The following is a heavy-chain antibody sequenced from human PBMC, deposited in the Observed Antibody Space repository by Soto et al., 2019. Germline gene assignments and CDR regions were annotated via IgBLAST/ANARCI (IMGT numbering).Heavy chain of an antibody. J-gene: IGHJ6*02. V-gene: IGHV1-69*13. D-gene: IGHD5-12*01. CDR3: ARGRGYSGDDHYYYFDMDV. CDR1: GGTFNNYP. CDR2: SIPIFGTA. Sequence: SVKVSCKASGGTFNNYPITWVRQAPGQGLEWMGGSIPIFGTANYAQKFQGRVTISVDEPTSTAYMELSSLRSEDTAVYYCARGRGYSGDDHYYYFDMDVWGQGTTVTVSS.